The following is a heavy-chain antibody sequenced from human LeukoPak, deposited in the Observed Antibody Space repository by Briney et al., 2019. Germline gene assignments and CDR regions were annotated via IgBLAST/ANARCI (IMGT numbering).Heavy chain of an antibody. CDR2: IYSAGGT. CDR3: ARFLGRITISGVVPYGMDV. Sequence: GGSLRLSCAASGFTVSSNYMTWVRQAPGKGLEWVSLIYSAGGTYYTDSGKGRFSTSRHRSKNTMYLQMNSLRGEDTAVYYCARFLGRITISGVVPYGMDVWGQGTTVTVSS. J-gene: IGHJ6*02. CDR1: GFTVSSNY. D-gene: IGHD3-3*01. V-gene: IGHV3-53*04.